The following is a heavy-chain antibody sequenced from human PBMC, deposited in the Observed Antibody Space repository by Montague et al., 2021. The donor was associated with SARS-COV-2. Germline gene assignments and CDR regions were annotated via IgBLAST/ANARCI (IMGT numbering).Heavy chain of an antibody. J-gene: IGHJ4*02. D-gene: IGHD3-10*01. CDR1: GGSFSGYY. CDR2: INHSGST. V-gene: IGHV4-34*01. CDR3: ARGARQGYGCRLGSFDS. Sequence: SETLSLTCAVYGGSFSGYYWNWIRQPPGKGLEWIGEINHSGSTNYNPSLKSRVTISVDTSKNQFSLKLSSVTAADTAVYYCARGARQGYGCRLGSFDSWGQGTLVTVSS.